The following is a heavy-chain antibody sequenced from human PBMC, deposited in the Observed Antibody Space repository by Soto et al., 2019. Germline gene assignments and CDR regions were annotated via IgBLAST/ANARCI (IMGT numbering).Heavy chain of an antibody. Sequence: PGGSLRLSCAASGFTFSSYAMSWVRQAPGKGLEWVSAISGSGGSTYYADSVKGRFTIPRDNSKNTLYLQMNSLRAEDTAVYYCAKDLERGSSSWSYNPWGQGTLVTVSS. D-gene: IGHD6-13*01. V-gene: IGHV3-23*01. CDR2: ISGSGGST. CDR1: GFTFSSYA. CDR3: AKDLERGSSSWSYNP. J-gene: IGHJ5*02.